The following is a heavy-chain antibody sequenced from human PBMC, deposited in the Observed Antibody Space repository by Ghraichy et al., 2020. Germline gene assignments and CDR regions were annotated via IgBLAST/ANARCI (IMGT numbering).Heavy chain of an antibody. CDR2: INHSGST. J-gene: IGHJ6*02. CDR3: ARATIRDGLDV. Sequence: SETLSLTCAVYGGTFSDYQWTWIRQPPGEGLEWIGDINHSGSTNYNVSLKSRVIISLDTSKNQFSLKLRSVTAADTAVYYCARATIRDGLDVWGQGNTVTVSS. D-gene: IGHD5-24*01. V-gene: IGHV4-34*01. CDR1: GGTFSDYQ.